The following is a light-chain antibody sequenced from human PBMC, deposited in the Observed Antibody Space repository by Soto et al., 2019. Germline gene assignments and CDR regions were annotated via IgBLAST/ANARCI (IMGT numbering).Light chain of an antibody. J-gene: IGKJ3*01. V-gene: IGKV3-20*01. CDR2: GAS. CDR1: QSVSNSY. CDR3: QQYGSSPLT. Sequence: EIVLTQSPGTLSLSPGERATLSCRASQSVSNSYLAWYQQKPGQAPRLLIYGASSRATGIPDRFSGSGSGTDFTLTISRLEPEDCAVYYCQQYGSSPLTFGPGTKVDIK.